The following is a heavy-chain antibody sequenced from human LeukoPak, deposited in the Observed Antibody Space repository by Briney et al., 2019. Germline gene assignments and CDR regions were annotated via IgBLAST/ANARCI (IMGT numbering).Heavy chain of an antibody. CDR1: GFTFSSYG. V-gene: IGHV3-33*01. CDR2: VWYDGSNK. J-gene: IGHJ6*02. Sequence: GGSLRLSCAASGFTFSSYGMHWVRQAPGKGLEWVAVVWYDGSNKYYADSVKGRFTISRDNSKNTLYLQMNSLRAEDTAVYYCARGGGSYYYGMDVWGQGTTVTVSS. D-gene: IGHD1-26*01. CDR3: ARGGGSYYYGMDV.